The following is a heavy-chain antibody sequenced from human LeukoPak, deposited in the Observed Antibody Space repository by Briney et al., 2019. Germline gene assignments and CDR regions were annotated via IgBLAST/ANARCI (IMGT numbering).Heavy chain of an antibody. J-gene: IGHJ4*02. V-gene: IGHV1-2*02. Sequence: GASVKVSCKASGYTFTSYDINWVRQATGQGLEWMGWINPHSGGTNSAQKFQGRVTMTGDTSIGTAYMELSRLSSDDTAIYFCAGRPDTAMVAIFDYWGQGTLVTVSS. D-gene: IGHD5-18*01. CDR2: INPHSGGT. CDR3: AGRPDTAMVAIFDY. CDR1: GYTFTSYD.